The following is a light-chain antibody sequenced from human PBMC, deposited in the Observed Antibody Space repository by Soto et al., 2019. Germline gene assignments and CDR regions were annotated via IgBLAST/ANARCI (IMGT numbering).Light chain of an antibody. J-gene: IGLJ2*01. Sequence: QLVLTPSPYASASLGASVTLTCNLSSWHSSYAIAWHQQQPEKGPRYLMKLNSDGSHSKGDGIPDRFSGSSSGAERYLTISSIPSEDEADYYCQTWGTGIRVFGGGTKLTVL. CDR1: SWHSSYA. V-gene: IGLV4-69*01. CDR3: QTWGTGIRV. CDR2: LNSDGSH.